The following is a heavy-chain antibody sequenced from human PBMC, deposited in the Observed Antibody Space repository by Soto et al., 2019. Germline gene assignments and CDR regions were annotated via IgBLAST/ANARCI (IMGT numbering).Heavy chain of an antibody. Sequence: QVTLKESGPVLVKPTETLTLRCTVSGLSITDSEMGVSWIRQPPGKALEWLAHIDSSGEKSYRTFLKSRLTISKHTSKSQIVLIMTNMDPADTATYYCARIHLAVAVSPWFDPWGQGILVTVSS. D-gene: IGHD3-16*01. V-gene: IGHV2-26*01. CDR2: IDSSGEK. CDR3: ARIHLAVAVSPWFDP. J-gene: IGHJ5*02. CDR1: GLSITDSEMG.